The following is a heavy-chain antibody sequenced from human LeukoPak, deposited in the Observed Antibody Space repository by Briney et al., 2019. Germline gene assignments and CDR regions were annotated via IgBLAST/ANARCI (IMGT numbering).Heavy chain of an antibody. CDR2: INHSGST. J-gene: IGHJ4*02. CDR3: ARDKVEVRWELLHYFDY. V-gene: IGHV4-34*01. D-gene: IGHD1-26*01. CDR1: GGSFSGYY. Sequence: SETLSLTCAVYGGSFSGYYWSWIRQPPGKGLEWIGEINHSGSTNYNPSLKSRVTISVDTSKNQFSLKLSSVTAADTAVYYCARDKVEVRWELLHYFDYWGQGTLVTVSS.